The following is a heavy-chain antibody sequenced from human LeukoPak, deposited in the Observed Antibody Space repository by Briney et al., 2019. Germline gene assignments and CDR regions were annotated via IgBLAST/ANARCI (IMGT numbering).Heavy chain of an antibody. CDR2: IIPIFGTA. CDR1: GGTFSSYA. Sequence: VASVKVSCKASGGTFSSYAISWVRQAPGQGLEWMGRIIPIFGTANYAQKFQGRVTITTDESTSTAYMELSSLRSEDTAVYYCARELRFLEWLRPDYWGRGTLVTVSS. D-gene: IGHD3-3*01. CDR3: ARELRFLEWLRPDY. J-gene: IGHJ4*02. V-gene: IGHV1-69*05.